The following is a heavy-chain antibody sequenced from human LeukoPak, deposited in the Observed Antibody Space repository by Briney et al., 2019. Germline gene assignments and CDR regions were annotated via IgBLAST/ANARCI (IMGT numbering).Heavy chain of an antibody. CDR1: GGSISSSSCY. D-gene: IGHD1-26*01. CDR2: IYYSGST. Sequence: SETLSFTCTVSGGSISSSSCYWGWIRQPPGKGLEWIGSIYYSGSTYYNPSLKSRVTISVDTSKNQFSLKLSSVTAADTAVYYCARAMGPYYYYGMDVWGQGTTVTVSS. CDR3: ARAMGPYYYYGMDV. J-gene: IGHJ6*02. V-gene: IGHV4-39*01.